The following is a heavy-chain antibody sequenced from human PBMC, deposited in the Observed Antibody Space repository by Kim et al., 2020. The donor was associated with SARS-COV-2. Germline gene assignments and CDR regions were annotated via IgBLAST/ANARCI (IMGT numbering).Heavy chain of an antibody. V-gene: IGHV3-23*03. J-gene: IGHJ4*02. D-gene: IGHD3-9*01. CDR1: GFTFSSYA. CDR3: AKDGVLRYFDWLTPYYFDY. Sequence: GGSLRLSCAASGFTFSSYAMSWVRQAPGKGLEWVSVIYSGGSSTYYADSVKGRFTISRDNSKNTLYLQMNSLRAEDTAVYYCAKDGVLRYFDWLTPYYFDYWGQGTLVTVSS. CDR2: IYSGGSST.